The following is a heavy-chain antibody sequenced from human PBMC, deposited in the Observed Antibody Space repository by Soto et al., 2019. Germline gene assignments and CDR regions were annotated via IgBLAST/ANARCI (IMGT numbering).Heavy chain of an antibody. CDR1: GVSINNGDYY. Sequence: QVQMQGSGPGLVKPSQTLSLTCSVSGVSINNGDYYWTWIRQTPGKGLEWIGYIYYSGSTYYNPYLKSRVTISLDASKNLFSLELNSVTGADTALYFCARGGGQLLLADSCDLWGQGILVTVSS. D-gene: IGHD4-17*01. V-gene: IGHV4-30-4*01. J-gene: IGHJ1*01. CDR3: ARGGGQLLLADSCDL. CDR2: IYYSGST.